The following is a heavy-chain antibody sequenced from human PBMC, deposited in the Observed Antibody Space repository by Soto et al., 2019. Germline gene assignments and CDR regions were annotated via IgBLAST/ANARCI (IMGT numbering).Heavy chain of an antibody. CDR3: ARVPTDVLRYFDWLSSDYYYYGMDV. Sequence: SETLSLTCAVYGGSFSGYYWSWIRQPPGKGLEWIGEINHSGSTNYNPSLKSRVTISVDTSKNQFSLKLSSVTAADTAVYYCARVPTDVLRYFDWLSSDYYYYGMDVWGQGTTVTVSS. CDR2: INHSGST. J-gene: IGHJ6*02. V-gene: IGHV4-34*01. CDR1: GGSFSGYY. D-gene: IGHD3-9*01.